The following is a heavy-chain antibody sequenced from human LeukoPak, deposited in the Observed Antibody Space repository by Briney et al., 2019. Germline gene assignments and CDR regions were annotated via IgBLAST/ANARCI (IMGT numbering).Heavy chain of an antibody. CDR2: ISYEGSKK. D-gene: IGHD3-9*01. CDR3: AIGSGLRYFDWLLLGY. CDR1: GFTFSRYA. V-gene: IGHV3-30*01. J-gene: IGHJ4*02. Sequence: QTGGSLRLSCAASGFTFSRYAMHWVRQAPGKGREGVADISYEGSKKYYADSVKGRFTISRDNSTNTLYLQMNSLRAEDTAVYYCAIGSGLRYFDWLLLGYWGQGTLVTVSS.